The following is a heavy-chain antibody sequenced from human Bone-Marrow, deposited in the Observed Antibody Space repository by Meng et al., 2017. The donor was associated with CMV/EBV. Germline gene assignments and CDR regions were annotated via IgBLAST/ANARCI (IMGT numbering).Heavy chain of an antibody. CDR1: GFTFSDNS. V-gene: IGHV3-11*01. CDR2: ITGSGTTI. Sequence: GESLKISCTASGFTFSDNSMSWIRQAPGKGLEWISYITGSGTTIYYADSVRGRFTISRDNAKRSLYLQMNSLRAEDTALYYCARRGTGSFRYYFDYWGQGTLVTFSS. J-gene: IGHJ4*02. D-gene: IGHD3-10*01. CDR3: ARRGTGSFRYYFDY.